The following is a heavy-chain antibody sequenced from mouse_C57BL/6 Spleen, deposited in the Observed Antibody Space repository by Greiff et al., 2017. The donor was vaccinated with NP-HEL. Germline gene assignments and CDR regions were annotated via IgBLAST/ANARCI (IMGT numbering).Heavy chain of an antibody. CDR1: GYTFTDYE. Sequence: QVQLQQSGAELVRPGASVTLSCKASGYTFTDYEMHWVKQTPVHGLEWIGAIDPETGGTAYNQKFKGKAILTADKSSSTAYMELRSLTSEDSAVYYCTRGGGSSYVRLYFDYWGQGTTLTVSS. J-gene: IGHJ2*01. D-gene: IGHD1-1*01. CDR3: TRGGGSSYVRLYFDY. CDR2: IDPETGGT. V-gene: IGHV1-15*01.